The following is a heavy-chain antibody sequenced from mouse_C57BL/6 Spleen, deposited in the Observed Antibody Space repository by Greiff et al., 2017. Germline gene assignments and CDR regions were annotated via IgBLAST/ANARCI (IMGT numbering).Heavy chain of an antibody. CDR1: GYTFTSYW. Sequence: QVQLQQPGTELVKPGASVKLSCKASGYTFTSYWMHWVKQRPGQGLEWIGNINPSNGGTNYNEKFKSKATLTVDKSSSTAYMQLSSLTSEDSAVYYSAREKTRDDGAWFAYWGQGTLVTVSA. V-gene: IGHV1-53*01. CDR2: INPSNGGT. D-gene: IGHD1-1*02. J-gene: IGHJ3*01. CDR3: AREKTRDDGAWFAY.